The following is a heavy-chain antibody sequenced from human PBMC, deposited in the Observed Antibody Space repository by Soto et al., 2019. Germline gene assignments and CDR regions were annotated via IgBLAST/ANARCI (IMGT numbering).Heavy chain of an antibody. Sequence: PSETLSLTCTVSGGSMTSSNYYWGWIRQPPGKGLEWIGSIYDSENTFYNPSLKSRLILSVDSSNSQFSLKLSSVTAADTAVYYCATNRDNWNYYFDSWGQGTLVTVSS. CDR3: ATNRDNWNYYFDS. CDR2: IYDSENT. D-gene: IGHD1-7*01. V-gene: IGHV4-39*01. J-gene: IGHJ4*02. CDR1: GGSMTSSNYY.